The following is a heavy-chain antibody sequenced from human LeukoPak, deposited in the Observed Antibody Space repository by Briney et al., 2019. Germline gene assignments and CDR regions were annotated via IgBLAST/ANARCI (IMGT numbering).Heavy chain of an antibody. V-gene: IGHV3-11*04. CDR2: ISSSGSTI. Sequence: WGSLRLSCAASGFTFSDYYMSWIRQAPGKGLEWVSYISSSGSTIYYADSVKGRFTISRDNAKNSLYLQMNSLRAEDTAVYYCARGAYYYDSSGYYYPQDAFDIWGQGTMVTVSS. J-gene: IGHJ3*02. CDR3: ARGAYYYDSSGYYYPQDAFDI. CDR1: GFTFSDYY. D-gene: IGHD3-22*01.